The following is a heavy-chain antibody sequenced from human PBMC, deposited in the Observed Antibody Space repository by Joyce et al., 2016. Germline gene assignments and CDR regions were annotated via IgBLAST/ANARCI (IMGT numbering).Heavy chain of an antibody. CDR3: ARHVTDWFDP. J-gene: IGHJ5*02. CDR1: GYSFTSHW. CDR2: IDPRDSYT. D-gene: IGHD3-10*02. Sequence: EVQLVQSGAEVKKPGESLRISCKGSGYSFTSHWISWVRQMPGKGLEWMERIDPRDSYTDYSPSFEGHVTISVYKTISAAYLQWSSLRASDTAIYYCARHVTDWFDPWGQGTLVTVSS. V-gene: IGHV5-10-1*03.